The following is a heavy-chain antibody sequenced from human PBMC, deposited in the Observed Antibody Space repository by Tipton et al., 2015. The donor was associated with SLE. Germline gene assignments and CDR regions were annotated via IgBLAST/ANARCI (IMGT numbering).Heavy chain of an antibody. CDR1: GGSIGSGGYY. CDR2: ISHRGNT. J-gene: IGHJ6*02. Sequence: LRLSCAVSGGSIGSGGYYWNWIRQHPGKGLEWIGYISHRGNTYYSPSLKSRVTISVDTSKNAFSLKVNSVTAADTATYYCVGVVVPSEDNYGMEVWGQGTTVIVSS. CDR3: VGVVVPSEDNYGMEV. V-gene: IGHV4-31*11. D-gene: IGHD2-15*01.